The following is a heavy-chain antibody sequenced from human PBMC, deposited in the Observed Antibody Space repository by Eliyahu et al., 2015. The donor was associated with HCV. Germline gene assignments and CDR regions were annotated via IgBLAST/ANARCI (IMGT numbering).Heavy chain of an antibody. CDR3: ARDSRITIFGVVDYYYYMDV. V-gene: IGHV3-21*01. CDR1: GFPFSSYS. D-gene: IGHD3-3*01. CDR2: ISSSSSYI. J-gene: IGHJ6*03. Sequence: EVQLVESGGGLVKPGGSLRLSCAASGFPFSSYSMNWVRQAPGKGLEWVSSISSSSSYIYYADSVKGRFTISRDNAKNSLYLQMNSLRAEDTAVYYCARDSRITIFGVVDYYYYMDVWGKGTTVTVSS.